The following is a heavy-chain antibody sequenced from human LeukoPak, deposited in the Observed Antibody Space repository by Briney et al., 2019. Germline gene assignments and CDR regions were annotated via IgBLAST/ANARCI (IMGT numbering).Heavy chain of an antibody. V-gene: IGHV4-34*01. CDR3: ARLRRGYSYGSSTYYYYMDV. CDR2: INHSGST. Sequence: SETLSLTCAVSGGSFSGYYWSWIRQPPGKGLEWIGEINHSGSTNYNPPLKSRVTISVDTSKNQFSLKLSSVTAADTAVYYCARLRRGYSYGSSTYYYYMDVWAKGPRSPSP. J-gene: IGHJ6*03. D-gene: IGHD5-18*01. CDR1: GGSFSGYY.